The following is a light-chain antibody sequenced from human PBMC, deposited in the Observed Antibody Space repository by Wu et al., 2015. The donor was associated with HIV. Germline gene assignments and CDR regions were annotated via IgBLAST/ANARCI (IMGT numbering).Light chain of an antibody. Sequence: EIVLTQSPATLSLSPGEKATLSCRASQSLNSFLAWYQQKPGQAPRLLIYGASNRATGIPARFSGSESGTDFTLTISSLEPEDFAVYYCQQRSVWPWTFGQGTK. J-gene: IGKJ1*01. V-gene: IGKV3-11*01. CDR1: QSLNSF. CDR3: QQRSVWPWT. CDR2: GAS.